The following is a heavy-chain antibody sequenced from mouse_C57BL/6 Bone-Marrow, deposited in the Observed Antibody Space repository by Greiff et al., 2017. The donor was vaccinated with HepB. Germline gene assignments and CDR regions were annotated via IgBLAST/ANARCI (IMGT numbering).Heavy chain of an antibody. CDR1: GFTFSSYA. V-gene: IGHV5-4*03. Sequence: DVMLVESGGGLVKPGGSLKLSCAASGFTFSSYAMSWVRQTPEKRLEWVATISDGGSYTYYPDNVKGRFTISRDNAKNNLYLQMSHLKSEDTAMYYCARGGDYAVPFAYWGQGTLVTVSA. CDR3: ARGGDYAVPFAY. J-gene: IGHJ3*01. D-gene: IGHD2-4*01. CDR2: ISDGGSYT.